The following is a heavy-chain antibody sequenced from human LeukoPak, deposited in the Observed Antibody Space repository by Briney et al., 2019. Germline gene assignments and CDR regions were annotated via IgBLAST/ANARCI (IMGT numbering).Heavy chain of an antibody. Sequence: GGSLRLSCVASGFTFSSYGMHWVRQAPGKGLEWVAVISSDGSNKYYADSVKGRFTISRDNSKNTLYLQMNSLRAEDTAVYYCARDRVAVAGPFDYWGQGTLVTVSS. CDR3: ARDRVAVAGPFDY. D-gene: IGHD6-19*01. CDR1: GFTFSSYG. CDR2: ISSDGSNK. J-gene: IGHJ4*02. V-gene: IGHV3-30*03.